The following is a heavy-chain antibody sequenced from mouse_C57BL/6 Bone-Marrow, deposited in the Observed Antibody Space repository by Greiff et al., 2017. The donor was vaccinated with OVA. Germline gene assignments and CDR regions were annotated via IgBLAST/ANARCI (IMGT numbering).Heavy chain of an antibody. J-gene: IGHJ2*01. CDR1: GFTFSDYG. V-gene: IGHV5-17*01. D-gene: IGHD4-1*01. CDR2: ISSGSSTI. CDR3: AKLTGGFDY. Sequence: EVKLVESGGGLVKPGGSLKLSCAASGFTFSDYGMHWVRQAPEKGLEWVAYISSGSSTIYYADTVKGRFTISRDNAKNTLFLQMTSLRSEDTAMYYCAKLTGGFDYWGQGTTLTVSS.